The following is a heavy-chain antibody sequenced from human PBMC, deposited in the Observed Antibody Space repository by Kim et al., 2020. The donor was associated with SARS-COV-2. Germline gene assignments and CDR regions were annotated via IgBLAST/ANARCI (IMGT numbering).Heavy chain of an antibody. V-gene: IGHV3-30*18. D-gene: IGHD6-13*01. J-gene: IGHJ5*02. CDR2: ISYDGSNK. CDR1: GFTFSSYG. CDR3: AKDQESSSWMWSNMGWFDP. Sequence: GGSLRLSCAASGFTFSSYGMHWVRQAPGKGLEWVAVISYDGSNKYYADSVKGRFTISRDNSKNTLYLQMNSLRAEDTAVYYCAKDQESSSWMWSNMGWFDPWGQGTLVTVSS.